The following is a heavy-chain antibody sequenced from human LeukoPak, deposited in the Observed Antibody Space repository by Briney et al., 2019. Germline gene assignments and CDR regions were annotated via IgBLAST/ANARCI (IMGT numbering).Heavy chain of an antibody. CDR1: GFIFSDYA. CDR2: ISGDVAFT. Sequence: PGGSLRLSCTASGFIFSDYAMSWVRQAPGKGLEWVSGISGDVAFTYYGDSVKGRFPISRDNSKNTLYLQMNSLRGEDRAVYYCAKGVAPRAFDYWGQGTLVTVSS. J-gene: IGHJ4*02. V-gene: IGHV3-23*01. CDR3: AKGVAPRAFDY.